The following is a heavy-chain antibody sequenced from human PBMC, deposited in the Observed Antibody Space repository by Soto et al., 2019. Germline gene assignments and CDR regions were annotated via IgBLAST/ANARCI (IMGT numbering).Heavy chain of an antibody. D-gene: IGHD1-26*01. CDR2: IKSKSAGEIT. Sequence: NWVRQPPGKGLEWIGRIKSKSAGEITDYAALVKGRFTISRDDSKDTVFLQMNSLTPEDTDMYYCSRGGPLPGSATDFWGQGTLLTVSS. V-gene: IGHV3-15*01. J-gene: IGHJ4*02. CDR3: SRGGPLPGSATDF.